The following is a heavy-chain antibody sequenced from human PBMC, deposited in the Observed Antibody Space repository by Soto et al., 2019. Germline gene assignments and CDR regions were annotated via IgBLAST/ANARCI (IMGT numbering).Heavy chain of an antibody. V-gene: IGHV1-69*01. CDR2: TIPIFGTA. D-gene: IGHD2-21*02. Sequence: QVQLVQSGAEVKKPGSSVKVSCKASGGTFSSYAISWVRQAPGQGLEWMGGTIPIFGTANYAQKFQGRVTITADEYTSTAYMELSSLRSEDTAVYYCARAGGAYCGGDCYPYYYYGMDVWGQGTTVTVSS. CDR1: GGTFSSYA. J-gene: IGHJ6*02. CDR3: ARAGGAYCGGDCYPYYYYGMDV.